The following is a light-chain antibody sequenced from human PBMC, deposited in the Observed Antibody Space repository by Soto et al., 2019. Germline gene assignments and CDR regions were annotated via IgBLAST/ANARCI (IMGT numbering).Light chain of an antibody. CDR2: GAS. V-gene: IGKV3-20*01. CDR1: QSISSSF. J-gene: IGKJ1*01. CDR3: QQYGSSGT. Sequence: EILLTQSPCILSLSPGERASLSCWASQSISSSFLAWYQQKPGHAPSLLIYGASSRATGIPDRLSGTGSETDFTLTISRLEPEDFAVYYCQQYGSSGTFGQGTKVDIK.